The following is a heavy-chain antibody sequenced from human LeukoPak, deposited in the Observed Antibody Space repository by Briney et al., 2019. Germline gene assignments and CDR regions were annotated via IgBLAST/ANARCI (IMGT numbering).Heavy chain of an antibody. Sequence: SVKVSCKASGYTFTSYGISWVRQAPGQGLEWMGGIIPIFGTANYAQKFQGRVTITADESTSTAHMELSSLRSEDTAVYYCARHYGSGSYYMKASFYYYYYYMDVWGKGTTVTISS. CDR1: GYTFTSYG. CDR3: ARHYGSGSYYMKASFYYYYYYMDV. J-gene: IGHJ6*03. V-gene: IGHV1-69*13. CDR2: IIPIFGTA. D-gene: IGHD3-10*01.